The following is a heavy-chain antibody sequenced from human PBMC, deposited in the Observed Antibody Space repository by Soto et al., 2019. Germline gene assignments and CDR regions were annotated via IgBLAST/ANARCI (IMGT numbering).Heavy chain of an antibody. CDR2: IYPGDSDT. CDR3: ARRLGYDFWSGYYGFYFDY. CDR1: GYSFTSYW. V-gene: IGHV5-51*01. D-gene: IGHD3-3*01. J-gene: IGHJ4*02. Sequence: GESLKISCKGSGYSFTSYWIGWVRQMPGKGLEWMGIIYPGDSDTRYSPSFQGQVTISADKSISTAYLQWSSLKASDTAMYYCARRLGYDFWSGYYGFYFDYWGQGTLVTVSS.